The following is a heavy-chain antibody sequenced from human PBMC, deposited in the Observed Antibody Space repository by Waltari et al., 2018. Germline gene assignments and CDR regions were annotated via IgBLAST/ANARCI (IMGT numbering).Heavy chain of an antibody. CDR1: GFSFSRYW. Sequence: EVQVVESGGGLVQPGGSLRLSWATSGFSFSRYWMNWVRQAPGKGLEWVAIIKGDGSEKHYVDSVKGRFTISRDNARNSLFLQMNSLRAEDTAVYFCARGRGYIIDYWGQGSLVTVSS. V-gene: IGHV3-7*01. CDR3: ARGRGYIIDY. J-gene: IGHJ4*02. CDR2: IKGDGSEK. D-gene: IGHD3-22*01.